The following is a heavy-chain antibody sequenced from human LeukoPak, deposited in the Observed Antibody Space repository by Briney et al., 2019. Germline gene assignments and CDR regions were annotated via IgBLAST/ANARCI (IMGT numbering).Heavy chain of an antibody. CDR3: ARAGGRSWFDP. CDR1: GYTFTGYY. J-gene: IGHJ5*02. CDR2: INPNSGGT. Sequence: ASVKVSCKASGYTFTGYYMHWVRQAPGQGLEWMGWINPNSGGTNYAQKFQGRVTMTTDTSMSTAYMELSRLTSDDTAVYYCARAGGRSWFDPWGQGTLVTVST. V-gene: IGHV1-2*02.